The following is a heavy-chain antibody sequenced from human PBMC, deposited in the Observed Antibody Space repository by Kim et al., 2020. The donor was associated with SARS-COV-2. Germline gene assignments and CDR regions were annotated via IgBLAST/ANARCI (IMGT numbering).Heavy chain of an antibody. CDR3: ARAPRITLGGVIATPFDL. Sequence: SETLSLTCSVSGGSVRSDEYYWNWIRQSPGKGLEWIGNVYYSGTTNYNPSLKNRVTMSVDAPKNHYSLILTSVTAADTANYYCARAPRITLGGVIATPFDLWGQGTLVSVSS. CDR2: VYYSGTT. D-gene: IGHD3-16*02. J-gene: IGHJ5*02. V-gene: IGHV4-61*03. CDR1: GGSVRSDEYY.